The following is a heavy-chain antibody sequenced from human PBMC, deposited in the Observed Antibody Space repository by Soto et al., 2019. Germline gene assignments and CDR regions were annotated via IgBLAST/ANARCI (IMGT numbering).Heavy chain of an antibody. V-gene: IGHV4-59*01. CDR1: GGSISSYY. CDR3: ARDAGGDYGDYESAYFDY. J-gene: IGHJ4*02. D-gene: IGHD4-17*01. Sequence: SETLSLTCTVSGGSISSYYWSWIRQPPGKGLEWIGYIYYSGSTNYNPSLKSRVTISVDTSKNQFSLKLSSVTAADTAVYYCARDAGGDYGDYESAYFDYWGQGTLVTVSS. CDR2: IYYSGST.